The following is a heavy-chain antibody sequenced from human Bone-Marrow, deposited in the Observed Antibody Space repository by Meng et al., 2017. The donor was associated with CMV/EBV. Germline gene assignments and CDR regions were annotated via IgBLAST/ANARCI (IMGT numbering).Heavy chain of an antibody. D-gene: IGHD1-26*01. Sequence: ASVKVSCKVSGYTLTELSMHWVRQAPGKRLEWMGGFDPEDGETIYAQKFQGRVTMTEDTSTDTAYMELSSLRSEDTAVYYCATGKGRLKWDQHYGMDVWGQGTTVTVSS. J-gene: IGHJ6*02. V-gene: IGHV1-24*01. CDR1: GYTLTELS. CDR2: FDPEDGET. CDR3: ATGKGRLKWDQHYGMDV.